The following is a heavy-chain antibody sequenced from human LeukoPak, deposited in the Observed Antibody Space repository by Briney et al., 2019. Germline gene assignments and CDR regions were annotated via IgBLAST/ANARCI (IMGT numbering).Heavy chain of an antibody. CDR3: ARSHGYYDSSGYFNDAFDI. CDR2: IWYDGSNK. J-gene: IGHJ3*02. V-gene: IGHV3-33*01. Sequence: GGSLRLSCAASGFTFSNYGMHWVRQAPGKGLEWVAVIWYDGSNKYYADSVKGRFTISRDNSKNTLYLQMNSLRAEDTAVYYCARSHGYYDSSGYFNDAFDIWGQGTMVTVSS. D-gene: IGHD3-22*01. CDR1: GFTFSNYG.